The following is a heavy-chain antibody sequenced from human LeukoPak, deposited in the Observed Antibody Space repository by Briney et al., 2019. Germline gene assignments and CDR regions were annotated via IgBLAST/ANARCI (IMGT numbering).Heavy chain of an antibody. D-gene: IGHD2-2*01. J-gene: IGHJ4*02. V-gene: IGHV3-23*01. CDR2: ISGSGGST. CDR3: AKSYYSSTSCCYFDY. CDR1: GFTFSSYA. Sequence: GGSLRLSCAASGFTFSSYAMSWVRQAPGKGLEWVSAISGSGGSTYYADSVKGRFTISRDNSKNTLYLQMNSLRAEDTAVYYCAKSYYSSTSCCYFDYWGQGTLVTVSS.